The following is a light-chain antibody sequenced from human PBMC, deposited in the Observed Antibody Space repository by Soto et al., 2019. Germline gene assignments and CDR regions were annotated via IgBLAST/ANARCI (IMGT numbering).Light chain of an antibody. J-gene: IGLJ1*01. CDR3: SSYTSGSTCV. CDR2: DVS. Sequence: QSALTQPASVSGSPGQSITISCTGTSSDVGDYNYVSWYQQHPGKAPKLMIYDVSNRPSGVSNRFSGSKSGNTASLTISGLQAEDEADYYCSSYTSGSTCVFGTGTKLTVL. CDR1: SSDVGDYNY. V-gene: IGLV2-14*01.